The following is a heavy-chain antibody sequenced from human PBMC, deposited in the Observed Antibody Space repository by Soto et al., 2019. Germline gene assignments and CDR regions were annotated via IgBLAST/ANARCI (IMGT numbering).Heavy chain of an antibody. CDR3: ARLRVRGVRFDY. J-gene: IGHJ4*02. Sequence: SETLSLTCTVSGGSISSSSYYWGWIRQPPGKGLEWIGSIYYSGSTYYNPSLKSRVTISVDTSKNQFSLKLSSMTAADTAVYYCARLRVRGVRFDYWGQGTLVTVSS. CDR2: IYYSGST. CDR1: GGSISSSSYY. V-gene: IGHV4-39*01. D-gene: IGHD3-10*01.